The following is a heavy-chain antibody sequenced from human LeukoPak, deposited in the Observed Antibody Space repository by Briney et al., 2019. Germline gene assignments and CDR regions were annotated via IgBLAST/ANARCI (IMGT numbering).Heavy chain of an antibody. CDR2: ISSDGSVT. Sequence: GGSLRLSCAASGFTFSNYWMHWVRQAPGKGLVWVSRISSDGSVTTYADSVKGRFTISRDNAKNTLYVQMNSLRAEDTAVYHCARTAYTTSSLGFWGQGTLVTVAS. CDR3: ARTAYTTSSLGF. J-gene: IGHJ4*02. CDR1: GFTFSNYW. D-gene: IGHD6-6*01. V-gene: IGHV3-74*01.